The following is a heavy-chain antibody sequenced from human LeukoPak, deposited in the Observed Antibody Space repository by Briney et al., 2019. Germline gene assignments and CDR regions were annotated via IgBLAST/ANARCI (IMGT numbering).Heavy chain of an antibody. D-gene: IGHD3-22*01. J-gene: IGHJ6*02. CDR3: ARVGLYDSSGYYYGNYGMDV. V-gene: IGHV4-59*01. Sequence: YPSGTLSLTCTVSGGSISSYYWSWIRQPPGKGLEWVGHIYFSGSTNYNPSLKSRVTISVDTSKNQFSLKLSSVTAADTAVYYCARVGLYDSSGYYYGNYGMDVWGQGTTVTVSS. CDR1: GGSISSYY. CDR2: IYFSGST.